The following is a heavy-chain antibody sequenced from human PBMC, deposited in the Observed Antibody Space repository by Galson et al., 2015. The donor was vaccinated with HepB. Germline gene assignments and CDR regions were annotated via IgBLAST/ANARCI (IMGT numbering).Heavy chain of an antibody. V-gene: IGHV3-15*01. CDR1: GFPFNNAW. Sequence: SLRLSCAASGFPFNNAWMTWVRQAPGMGLEWVGRIKSNTDGETKDYAAPVKGRFTISRDDSKNRLYLQMNSLKTEDTAVYYCTTDVYYSTYWSWLDPWGQGTLVTVSS. CDR2: IKSNTDGETK. CDR3: TTDVYYSTYWSWLDP. D-gene: IGHD2-8*02. J-gene: IGHJ5*02.